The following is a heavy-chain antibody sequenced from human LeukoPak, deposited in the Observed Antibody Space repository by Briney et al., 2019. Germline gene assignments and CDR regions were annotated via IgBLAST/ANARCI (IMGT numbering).Heavy chain of an antibody. CDR1: GGTFSSYA. Sequence: ASVKVSCKASGGTFSSYAISWVRQAPGQGLGWMGRIIPILGIANYAQKFQGRVTITADKSTSTAYMELSSLRSEDTAVYYCARSDCGGDCYPWFDPWGQGTLVTVSS. J-gene: IGHJ5*02. CDR3: ARSDCGGDCYPWFDP. D-gene: IGHD2-21*02. CDR2: IIPILGIA. V-gene: IGHV1-69*04.